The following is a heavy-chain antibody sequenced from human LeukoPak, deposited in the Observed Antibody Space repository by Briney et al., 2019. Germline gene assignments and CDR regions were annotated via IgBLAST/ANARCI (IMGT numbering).Heavy chain of an antibody. V-gene: IGHV3-11*06. CDR1: GFTFSDYY. Sequence: GGSLRLSCAASGFTFSDYYMSWIRQAPGKGLEWVSYISSSSSYTSYADSVKGRFTISRDNAKNSLYLQMNSLRAEDTAVYYCARLGVRGSFDYWGQGTLVTVSS. CDR3: ARLGVRGSFDY. CDR2: ISSSSSYT. D-gene: IGHD3-10*01. J-gene: IGHJ4*02.